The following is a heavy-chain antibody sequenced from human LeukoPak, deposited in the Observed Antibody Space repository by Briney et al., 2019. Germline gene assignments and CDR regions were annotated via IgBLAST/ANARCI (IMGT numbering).Heavy chain of an antibody. CDR3: AKDPIMLGGSYSFFDY. J-gene: IGHJ4*02. Sequence: GGSLRLSCAASGFTFSSYGMHWVRQAPGKGLEWVAVISYDGSNKYYADSVKGRFTISRDNSKNTLYLQMNSLRAEDTAVYYCAKDPIMLGGSYSFFDYWGQGTLVTVSS. CDR2: ISYDGSNK. V-gene: IGHV3-30*18. D-gene: IGHD1-26*01. CDR1: GFTFSSYG.